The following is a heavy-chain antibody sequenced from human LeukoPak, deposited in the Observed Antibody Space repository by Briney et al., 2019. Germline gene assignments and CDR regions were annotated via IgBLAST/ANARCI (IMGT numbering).Heavy chain of an antibody. J-gene: IGHJ4*02. CDR3: ARPSGRSAVAGPDYFDY. D-gene: IGHD6-19*01. CDR2: NIPIFGTA. V-gene: IGHV1-69*13. CDR1: GYTFTSYA. Sequence: SVKVSCKASGYTFTSYAISWVRQAPGQGLEWMGVNIPIFGTANYAQKFQGGVTITADESTSTAYMELSSLRSEDTAVYYCARPSGRSAVAGPDYFDYWGQGTLVTVSS.